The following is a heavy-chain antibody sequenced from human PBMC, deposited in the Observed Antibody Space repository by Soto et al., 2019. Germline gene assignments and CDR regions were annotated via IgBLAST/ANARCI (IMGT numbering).Heavy chain of an antibody. Sequence: PSETLSLTSAVYGGSFSGYYWSWIRQPPGKGLEWIGEINHSGSTNYNPSLKSRVTISVDTSKNQFSLKLSSVTAADTAVYYCARGPHYDSSGYYALAWFDPWGKGTLVTV. J-gene: IGHJ5*02. V-gene: IGHV4-34*01. D-gene: IGHD3-22*01. CDR2: INHSGST. CDR1: GGSFSGYY. CDR3: ARGPHYDSSGYYALAWFDP.